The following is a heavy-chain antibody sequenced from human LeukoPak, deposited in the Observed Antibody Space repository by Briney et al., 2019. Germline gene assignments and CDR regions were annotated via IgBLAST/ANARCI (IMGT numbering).Heavy chain of an antibody. CDR3: ARHGAGGAFEI. CDR1: GGSMSIYY. J-gene: IGHJ3*02. CDR2: IYYSGTT. V-gene: IGHV4-59*08. Sequence: SETLSLTHTVSGGSMSIYYWSWLRQPPRKGLEWLGYIYYSGTTKYNPSLKSRVTISVDTSKKQFSLNLISVTAADTAVYYCARHGAGGAFEIWGQGTMVTVSS. D-gene: IGHD3-16*01.